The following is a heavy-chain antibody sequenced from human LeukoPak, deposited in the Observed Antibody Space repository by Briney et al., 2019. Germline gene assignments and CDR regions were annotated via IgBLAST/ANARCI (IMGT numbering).Heavy chain of an antibody. CDR3: AKDYYDILTGYFDY. Sequence: GRSLRLSCAASGFTFDDYAMHWVRQAPGKGLEWVSGISWNSGSIGYADSVKDRFTISRDNAKNSLYLQMNSLRAEDTALYYCAKDYYDILTGYFDYWGQGTLVTVSS. V-gene: IGHV3-9*01. CDR1: GFTFDDYA. D-gene: IGHD3-9*01. CDR2: ISWNSGSI. J-gene: IGHJ4*02.